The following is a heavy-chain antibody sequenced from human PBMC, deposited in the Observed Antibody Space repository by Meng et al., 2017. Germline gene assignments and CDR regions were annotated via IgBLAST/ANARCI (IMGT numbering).Heavy chain of an antibody. Sequence: GQRVESGGGLVQSGGSLRLSCTASGFTFRNYWMHWVRQAPGKGLVWVSRIKPDGTMTVYADSVKGRFTISRDNAKNTLYLQMNSLRSDDTAVYYCARSDWFDPWGQGTLVTVSS. CDR3: ARSDWFDP. V-gene: IGHV3-74*01. J-gene: IGHJ5*02. CDR1: GFTFRNYW. CDR2: IKPDGTMT.